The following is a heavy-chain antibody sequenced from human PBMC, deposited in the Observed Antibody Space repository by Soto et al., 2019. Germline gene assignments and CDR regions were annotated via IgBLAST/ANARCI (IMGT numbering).Heavy chain of an antibody. CDR3: AKSRFYGGHSPPFDD. J-gene: IGHJ4*02. CDR1: GFTFSSHA. D-gene: IGHD4-17*01. CDR2: ISYDGSNK. Sequence: GGSLRLSCAASGFTFSSHAMHWVRQAPGKGLEWVAVISYDGSNKYYADSVKGRFTISRDNSKNTLYLQMNSLRAEDTAVYYCAKSRFYGGHSPPFDDWGQGTLVIVSS. V-gene: IGHV3-30-3*01.